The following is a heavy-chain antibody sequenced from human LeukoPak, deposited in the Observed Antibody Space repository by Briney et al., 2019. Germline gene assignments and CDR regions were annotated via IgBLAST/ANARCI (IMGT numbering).Heavy chain of an antibody. CDR2: INHSGST. D-gene: IGHD3-10*01. CDR3: ARGLFRITMVRGVMFDY. V-gene: IGHV4-34*01. Sequence: PSETLSLTCAVYGGSFSGYYWSWIRQPPGKGLEWIGEINHSGSTNCNPSLKSRVTISVDTSKNQFSLKLSSVTAADTAVYYCARGLFRITMVRGVMFDYWGQGTLVTVSS. J-gene: IGHJ4*02. CDR1: GGSFSGYY.